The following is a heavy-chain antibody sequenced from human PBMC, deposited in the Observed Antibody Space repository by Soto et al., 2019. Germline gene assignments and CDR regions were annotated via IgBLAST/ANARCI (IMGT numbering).Heavy chain of an antibody. V-gene: IGHV1-24*01. J-gene: IGHJ5*02. CDR3: ATGPLGYFTNGVCYLGWFDP. CDR1: GYTLTELS. CDR2: FDPEDGET. D-gene: IGHD2-8*01. Sequence: GASVKVSCKVSGYTLTELSMHWVRQAPGKGLEWMGGFDPEDGETIYAQKFQGRVTMTEDTSTDTAYMELSSLRSEDTAVYYCATGPLGYFTNGVCYLGWFDPWGQGTLVTVSS.